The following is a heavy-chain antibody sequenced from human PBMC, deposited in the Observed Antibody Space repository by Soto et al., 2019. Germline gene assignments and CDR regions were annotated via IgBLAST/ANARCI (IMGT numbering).Heavy chain of an antibody. D-gene: IGHD3-22*01. CDR1: GGSISSFC. CDR3: ARDSDSPYYYDNSGYRALDAFDV. J-gene: IGHJ3*01. CDR2: IYYSGST. V-gene: IGHV4-59*01. Sequence: ASQTLSLPCTVSGGSISSFCWSWIRQPPRKGLEWIGYIYYSGSTNYNPSLKSRVTISVDTSKNQFSLKLSSVTAADTAVYYCARDSDSPYYYDNSGYRALDAFDVWGQGTMVTVSS.